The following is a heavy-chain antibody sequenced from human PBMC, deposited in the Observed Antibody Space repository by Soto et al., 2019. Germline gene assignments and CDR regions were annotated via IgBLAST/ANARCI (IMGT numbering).Heavy chain of an antibody. CDR1: GYTLTELS. Sequence: ASVKVSSKVSGYTLTELSMHWVRQAPGKGLEWMGGFDPEDGETIYAQKFQGRVTMTEDTSTDTAYMELSSLRSEDTAVYYCATTPISYDFWSGYFAHDYWGQGTLVTVSS. CDR2: FDPEDGET. CDR3: ATTPISYDFWSGYFAHDY. D-gene: IGHD3-3*01. J-gene: IGHJ4*02. V-gene: IGHV1-24*01.